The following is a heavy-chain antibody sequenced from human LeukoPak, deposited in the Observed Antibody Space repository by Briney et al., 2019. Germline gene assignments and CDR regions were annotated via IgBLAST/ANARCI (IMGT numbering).Heavy chain of an antibody. V-gene: IGHV3-23*01. Sequence: PGGSLRLSCAASGFTFSNSAMSWVRQAPGQGLEWVAAISGVGGSTYYADSVKGRFTISRDNSKNTLNLQMNSLRVGDTAVYYCAKLTDCWGQGTLVPVS. CDR3: AKLTDC. J-gene: IGHJ4*02. CDR2: ISGVGGST. CDR1: GFTFSNSA.